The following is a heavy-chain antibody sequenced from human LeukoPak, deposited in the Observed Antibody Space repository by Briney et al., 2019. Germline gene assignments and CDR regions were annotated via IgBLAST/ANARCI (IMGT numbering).Heavy chain of an antibody. CDR1: GFTVSSNY. CDR3: ARAGDVYSSSWSHYYYYYYMDV. V-gene: IGHV3-53*01. CDR2: IYSGGST. Sequence: GGSLRLSCAASGFTVSSNYMSWVRQAPGKGLEWVSVIYSGGSTYYADSVKGRFTISRDNSKNTLYLQMNSLRAEDTAVYYCARAGDVYSSSWSHYYYYYYMDVWGKGTTVTVSS. J-gene: IGHJ6*03. D-gene: IGHD6-13*01.